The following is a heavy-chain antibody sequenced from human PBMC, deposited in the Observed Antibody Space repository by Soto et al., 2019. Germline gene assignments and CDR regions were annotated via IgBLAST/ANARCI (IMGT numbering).Heavy chain of an antibody. D-gene: IGHD2-15*01. Sequence: QVQLQESGPGLVKPSQTLSLTCTVSGGSISSGGYYWSWIRQHPGKGLEWIGYIYYSGSTYYNPSLKSRVTISVDTSKNQFSLKLSSVTAADTAAYYCARDHCSGGSCYSFSWFDPWGQGTLVTVSS. CDR3: ARDHCSGGSCYSFSWFDP. CDR2: IYYSGST. CDR1: GGSISSGGYY. V-gene: IGHV4-31*03. J-gene: IGHJ5*02.